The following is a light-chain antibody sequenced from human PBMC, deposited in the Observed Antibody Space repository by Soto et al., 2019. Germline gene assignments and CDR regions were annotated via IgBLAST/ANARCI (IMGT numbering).Light chain of an antibody. Sequence: EIVLTQSPGTLSLSPGERATLSCRASQSVSSNYLAWYQQKPGQPPRLLIYGASSRATGIPDRFSGSGSGTDFTLTISRLEPEDFAVYYCQQYGNSPLTFGGGTKMEIK. CDR3: QQYGNSPLT. CDR1: QSVSSNY. V-gene: IGKV3-20*01. J-gene: IGKJ4*01. CDR2: GAS.